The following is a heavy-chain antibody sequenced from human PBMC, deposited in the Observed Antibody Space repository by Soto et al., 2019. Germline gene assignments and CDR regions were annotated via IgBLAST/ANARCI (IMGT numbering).Heavy chain of an antibody. Sequence: QVQLVQSGAEMTKPGSSVKVSCKASGGTFSSYAISWVRQAPGQGLEWMGGIIPIFGTANYAQKFQGRVTITADESTSTAYMELCSLRSEDTALYYCAIAVAGGSGWFDPWGQATLVTVSS. CDR1: GGTFSSYA. CDR3: AIAVAGGSGWFDP. D-gene: IGHD6-19*01. J-gene: IGHJ5*02. CDR2: IIPIFGTA. V-gene: IGHV1-69*01.